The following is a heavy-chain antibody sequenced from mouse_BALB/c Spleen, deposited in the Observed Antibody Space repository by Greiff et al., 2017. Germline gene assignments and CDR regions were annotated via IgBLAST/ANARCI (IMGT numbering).Heavy chain of an antibody. V-gene: IGHV2-2*02. Sequence: VQRVESGPGLVQPSQSLSITCTVSGFSLTSYGVHWVRQSPGKGLEWLGVIWSGGSTDYNAAFISRLSISKDNSKSQVFFKMNSLQANDTAIDYCARKAGGDYWYFDVWGAGTTVTVSA. J-gene: IGHJ1*01. CDR3: ARKAGGDYWYFDV. D-gene: IGHD6-1*01. CDR1: GFSLTSYG. CDR2: IWSGGST.